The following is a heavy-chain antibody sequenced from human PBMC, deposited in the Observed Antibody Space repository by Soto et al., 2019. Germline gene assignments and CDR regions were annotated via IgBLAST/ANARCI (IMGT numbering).Heavy chain of an antibody. V-gene: IGHV4-30-2*01. CDR2: IYHSGTT. CDR1: RISIGSGGYF. D-gene: IGHD3-10*01. CDR3: ARGLGP. J-gene: IGHJ5*02. Sequence: TLSLTSAVPRISIGSGGYFWSWIRQPPGKGLEWIGYIYHSGTTYYNPSLKSRVTISVDRSKNQFSLKLSSVTAADTAVYYCARGLGPWGQGTLVTVS.